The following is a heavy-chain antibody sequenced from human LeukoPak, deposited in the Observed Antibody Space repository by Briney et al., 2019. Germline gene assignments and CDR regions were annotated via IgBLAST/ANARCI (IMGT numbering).Heavy chain of an antibody. D-gene: IGHD6-13*01. V-gene: IGHV1-18*01. CDR1: GYTFTNYD. CDR3: AREGPSSSSTLHPGDAFEI. Sequence: ASVKVSCKASGYTFTNYDINWVRQAPGQGLEWMGWISAYNGNTNYAQKLQGRVTMTTDTSTSTAYMDLRSLSSDDTAVYYCAREGPSSSSTLHPGDAFEIWGQGTMVTVSS. J-gene: IGHJ3*02. CDR2: ISAYNGNT.